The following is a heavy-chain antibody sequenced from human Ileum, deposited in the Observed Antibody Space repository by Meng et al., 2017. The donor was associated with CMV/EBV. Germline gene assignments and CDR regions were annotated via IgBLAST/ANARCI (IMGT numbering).Heavy chain of an antibody. CDR3: AADIASVWMFF. J-gene: IGHJ4*02. Sequence: VHLQTSGPGLVKPSDTLSLPCSVSTDSISNYYWSWIRQAPGKRLEWIGNIHYSGTTNYSPSLNSRVTISLDTSKNQFSLNLRSVTAADTAVYYCAADIASVWMFFWGQGILVTVSS. V-gene: IGHV4-59*01. CDR2: IHYSGTT. D-gene: IGHD3-10*02. CDR1: TDSISNYY.